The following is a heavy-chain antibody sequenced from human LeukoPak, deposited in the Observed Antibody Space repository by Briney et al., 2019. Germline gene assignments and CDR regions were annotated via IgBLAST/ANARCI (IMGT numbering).Heavy chain of an antibody. Sequence: ASETLSLTCAVYGGSFSGYYWSWIRQPPGKGLEWIGEINHSGSTNYNPSLKSRVTISVDTSKNQFSLKLSSVTAADTAVYYCARWSIAALGYDYWGQGTLVTVSS. CDR2: INHSGST. CDR3: ARWSIAALGYDY. CDR1: GGSFSGYY. V-gene: IGHV4-34*01. D-gene: IGHD6-6*01. J-gene: IGHJ4*02.